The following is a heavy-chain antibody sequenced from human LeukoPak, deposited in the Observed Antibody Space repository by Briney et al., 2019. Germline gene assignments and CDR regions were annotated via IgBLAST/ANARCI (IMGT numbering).Heavy chain of an antibody. J-gene: IGHJ4*02. D-gene: IGHD1/OR15-1a*01. CDR1: GFTFTTYA. V-gene: IGHV3-23*01. CDR3: AKSHSVEQRGYFDY. Sequence: GGSLRLSCAASGFTFTTYAMSWVRQAPGKGLEWVSSIANDGGSTYYADSVKGRFTISRDNSRNTVYLQMNSLRAEDMAVYYCAKSHSVEQRGYFDYWGQGTLVPVS. CDR2: IANDGGST.